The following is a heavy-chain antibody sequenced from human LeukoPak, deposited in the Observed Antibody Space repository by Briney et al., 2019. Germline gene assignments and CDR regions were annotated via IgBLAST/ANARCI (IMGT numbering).Heavy chain of an antibody. CDR3: ARVRGLRYYDSSGYYYTFDY. J-gene: IGHJ4*02. Sequence: PSETLSLTCAVYGGSFSGYYWSWIRQPPGKGLEWIGEINHSGSTNYNPSLKSRVTISVDTSKNQFSLKLSSVTAADTAVYYCARVRGLRYYDSSGYYYTFDYWGQGTLVTVSS. CDR1: GGSFSGYY. V-gene: IGHV4-34*01. CDR2: INHSGST. D-gene: IGHD3-22*01.